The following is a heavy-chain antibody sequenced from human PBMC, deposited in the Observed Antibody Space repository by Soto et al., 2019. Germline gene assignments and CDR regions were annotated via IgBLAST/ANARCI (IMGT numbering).Heavy chain of an antibody. CDR2: IYPSDSYT. CDR3: ASSPRGYCSSTSCRELGNYYGMDV. J-gene: IGHJ6*02. Sequence: GESLKISCKGLGNSFNNWIGWVRQMPGKGLEWVGIIYPSDSYTRYSPSFQGHVTISADKSISTAYLQWSSLKASDTAMYYCASSPRGYCSSTSCRELGNYYGMDVWGQGTTVTVSS. D-gene: IGHD2-2*01. CDR1: GNSFNNW. V-gene: IGHV5-51*01.